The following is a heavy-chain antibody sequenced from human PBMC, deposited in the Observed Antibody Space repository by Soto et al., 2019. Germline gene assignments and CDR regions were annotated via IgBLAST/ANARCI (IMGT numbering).Heavy chain of an antibody. D-gene: IGHD3-16*01. CDR2: IYYSGST. Sequence: LSLTCTVSGGSISSYYWSWIRQPPGKGLEWIGYIYYSGSTNYNPSLKSRVTISVDTSKNQFSLKLSSVTAADTAVYYCARTGGGIKSFYYFDYWGQGTLVTVSS. CDR1: GGSISSYY. V-gene: IGHV4-59*01. J-gene: IGHJ4*02. CDR3: ARTGGGIKSFYYFDY.